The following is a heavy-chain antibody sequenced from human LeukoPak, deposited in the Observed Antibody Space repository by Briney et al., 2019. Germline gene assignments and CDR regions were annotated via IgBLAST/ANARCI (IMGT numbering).Heavy chain of an antibody. J-gene: IGHJ6*02. Sequence: GGSLRLSCAASGFTFSSYWMSWVRQAPGKGLEWVANIKQDGSEKYYVDSVKGRFTISRDNAKNSLCLQMNSLRAEDTAVYYCARDNLWFGDPYYYGMDVWGQGTTVTVSS. CDR2: IKQDGSEK. CDR3: ARDNLWFGDPYYYGMDV. CDR1: GFTFSSYW. V-gene: IGHV3-7*04. D-gene: IGHD3-10*01.